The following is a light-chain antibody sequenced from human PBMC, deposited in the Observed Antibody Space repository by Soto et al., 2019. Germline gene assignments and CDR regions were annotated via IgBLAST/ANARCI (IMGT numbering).Light chain of an antibody. CDR3: SSYTSSSLYV. CDR2: DVS. V-gene: IGLV2-14*01. J-gene: IGLJ1*01. Sequence: QSALTQPASVSGSPGQSITISCTGTSSDVGGYNYVSWYQQHPGKAPKLMIYDVSKRPSGFSNRFSGSKSGNTASLTISGLQAEDEADYYCSSYTSSSLYVFGTGTKLTVL. CDR1: SSDVGGYNY.